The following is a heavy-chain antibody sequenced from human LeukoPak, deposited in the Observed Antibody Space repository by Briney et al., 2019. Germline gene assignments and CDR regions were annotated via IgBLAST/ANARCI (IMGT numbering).Heavy chain of an antibody. D-gene: IGHD3-10*01. CDR2: IHPNNGDT. V-gene: IGHV1-2*02. Sequence: ASVKVSCKASGYTFSGTGWYLYWPRQAPGQGLECMGWIHPNNGDTAYAQKFEGRVAMTRDTSINTAYMELRRLRPDDTAVYFCARDGPAQMVDLDYWGQGTLVTVSS. CDR3: ARDGPAQMVDLDY. J-gene: IGHJ4*02. CDR1: GYTFSGTGWY.